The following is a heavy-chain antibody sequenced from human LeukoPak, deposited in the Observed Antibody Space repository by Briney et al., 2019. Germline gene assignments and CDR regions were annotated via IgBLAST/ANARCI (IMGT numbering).Heavy chain of an antibody. V-gene: IGHV4-38-2*02. CDR3: ARHYRRARSNLNWFDP. J-gene: IGHJ5*02. Sequence: SETLSLTCTVSGYSISSAYYWGWIRQPPGKGLEWIGSIYHSGSTFYNPSLKSRVTLSVDTSKNQFSLKLNSVTAADTAVYYCARHYRRARSNLNWFDPWGQGTLVTVSS. CDR1: GYSISSAYY. D-gene: IGHD3-10*01. CDR2: IYHSGST.